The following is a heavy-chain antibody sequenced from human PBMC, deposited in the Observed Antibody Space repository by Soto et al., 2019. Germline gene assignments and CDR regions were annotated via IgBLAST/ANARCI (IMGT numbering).Heavy chain of an antibody. V-gene: IGHV3-23*01. CDR1: GFTFSNYA. Sequence: EVQLLESGGGLVQPGGSLRLYCAASGFTFSNYAMSWVRQAPGKGPEWVSGISSSGGSTYYADSVKGRFTISRDHSKKKTSLEKNSLRAEETAVYYVAKDSNGYYLGCFEMWGQGTMVTVSS. CDR2: ISSSGGST. D-gene: IGHD4-17*01. CDR3: AKDSNGYYLGCFEM. J-gene: IGHJ3*02.